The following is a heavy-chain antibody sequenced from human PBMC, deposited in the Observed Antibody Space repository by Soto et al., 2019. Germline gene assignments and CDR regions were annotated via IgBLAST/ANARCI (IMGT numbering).Heavy chain of an antibody. CDR2: IGGSGAIT. CDR1: GFSFGFSFSSYA. V-gene: IGHV3-23*01. J-gene: IGHJ4*02. CDR3: ARAYSNSSPRPLGH. Sequence: GGSLRLSCRASGFSFGFSFSSYAMTWVRRAPGKGLEWVSSIGGSGAITYYADSVKGRFTISRDNSKKIFYLQMHSLRVDDTAVYRWARAYSNSSPRPLGHWGQGTLVNVSS. D-gene: IGHD6-6*01.